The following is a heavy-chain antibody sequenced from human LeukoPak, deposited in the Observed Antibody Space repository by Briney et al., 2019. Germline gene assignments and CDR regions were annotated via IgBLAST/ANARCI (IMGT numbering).Heavy chain of an antibody. Sequence: GGSLRLSCSASGFTFSSSWMHWVRQVPGKGLVWLSRIHGDETTSTYADSVNGRFTISRDNAKSTLYQQMNSLRAEDTAVYYCPNDETATGKLFQHWGQGTLVTVSS. CDR3: PNDETATGKLFQH. J-gene: IGHJ1*01. CDR1: GFTFSSSW. V-gene: IGHV3-74*01. D-gene: IGHD1-1*01. CDR2: IHGDETTS.